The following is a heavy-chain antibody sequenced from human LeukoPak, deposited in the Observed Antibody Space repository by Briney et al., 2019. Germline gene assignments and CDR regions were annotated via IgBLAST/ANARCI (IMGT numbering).Heavy chain of an antibody. J-gene: IGHJ3*01. CDR3: ARERNYGDYGNAFDV. Sequence: ASVKVSCKASGYTFTSYNMHWMRHPPGQGLEWMGFINPKRGVTTYAQKFQGRVTMTRDTSITTAYMELTRLRSDDTTIYYCARERNYGDYGNAFDVWGQGTKVTVSS. CDR2: INPKRGVT. CDR1: GYTFTSYN. V-gene: IGHV1-2*02. D-gene: IGHD4-17*01.